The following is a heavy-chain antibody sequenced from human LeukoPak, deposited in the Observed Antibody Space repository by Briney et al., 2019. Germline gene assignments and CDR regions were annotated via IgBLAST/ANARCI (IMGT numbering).Heavy chain of an antibody. CDR2: IDESGAGT. V-gene: IGHV3-23*01. J-gene: IGHJ4*02. CDR1: GFTFNSFA. Sequence: GGSLRLSCAASGFTFNSFAMSWVRQAPGKGLEWVSGIDESGAGTFYADSVKGRFTISRDNSKNTLFLQMNSLRVEDTAVYYCANTDDYGDYWGQGTLVTVSS. CDR3: ANTDDYGDY.